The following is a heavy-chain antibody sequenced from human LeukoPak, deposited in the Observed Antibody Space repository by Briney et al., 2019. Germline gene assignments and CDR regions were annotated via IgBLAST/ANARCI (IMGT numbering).Heavy chain of an antibody. CDR2: IYYSGST. Sequence: PSETLSLTCTVSGGSISSGDYNWSWIRQPPGKGLEWIGYIYYSGSTYYNPSLKSRVTISVDTSKNQFSLKLSSVTAADTAVYYCAAPVDYGSGSYLSWGQGTLVTVSS. J-gene: IGHJ5*02. CDR3: AAPVDYGSGSYLS. V-gene: IGHV4-30-4*01. D-gene: IGHD3-10*01. CDR1: GGSISSGDYN.